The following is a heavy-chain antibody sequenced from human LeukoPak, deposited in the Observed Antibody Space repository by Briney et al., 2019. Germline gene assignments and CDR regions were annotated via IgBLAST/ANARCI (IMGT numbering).Heavy chain of an antibody. Sequence: GASVKVSCRASGYTFTSYYMHWVRQAPGQGLEWMGIINPSGGSTSYAQKFQGRVTMTRDTSTSTVYMELSSLRSEDTAVYYCASNGDEDAFDIWGQGTMVTVSS. CDR1: GYTFTSYY. CDR3: ASNGDEDAFDI. CDR2: INPSGGST. J-gene: IGHJ3*02. D-gene: IGHD4-17*01. V-gene: IGHV1-46*01.